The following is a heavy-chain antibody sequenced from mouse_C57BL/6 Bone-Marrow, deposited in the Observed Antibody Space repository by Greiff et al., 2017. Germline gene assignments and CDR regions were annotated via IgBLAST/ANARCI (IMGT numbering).Heavy chain of an antibody. D-gene: IGHD1-1*01. Sequence: EVQLQQSGAELVRPGASVKLSCTASGFNIKDYYMHWVKQRPEQGLEWIGRIDPEDGDTEYAPKFQGKATMTADTSSNAAYLQLSSLTSEDTAVYYCTTPVVPYWYFDVWGTGTTVTVAS. J-gene: IGHJ1*03. CDR3: TTPVVPYWYFDV. CDR1: GFNIKDYY. CDR2: IDPEDGDT. V-gene: IGHV14-1*01.